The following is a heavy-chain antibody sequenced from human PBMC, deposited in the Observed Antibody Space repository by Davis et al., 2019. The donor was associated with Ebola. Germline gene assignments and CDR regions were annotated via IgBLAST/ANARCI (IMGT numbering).Heavy chain of an antibody. CDR3: ARGITGTSLDY. CDR1: GFTFSSYG. D-gene: IGHD1-1*01. J-gene: IGHJ4*02. Sequence: SLKISCAASGFTFSSYGMHWVRQAPGKGLEWVAVIWYDGSNKYYADSVKGRFTISRDNSKNTLYLQMNSLRDEDTAVYYCARGITGTSLDYWGQGTLVTVSS. V-gene: IGHV3-33*01. CDR2: IWYDGSNK.